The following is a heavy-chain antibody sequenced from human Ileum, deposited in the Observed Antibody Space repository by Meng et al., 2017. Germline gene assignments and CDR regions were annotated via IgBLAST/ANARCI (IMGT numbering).Heavy chain of an antibody. V-gene: IGHV3-33*01. J-gene: IGHJ2*01. CDR2: IWYDGSDK. D-gene: IGHD2-21*02. Sequence: QVQLVESGGGVVQPWRSFRLSCAASGFTFSSYAMHWFRQAPGKGLEWVAVIWYDGSDKYYADSVKGRFTISRDNSKNTLYLQMNSLRAEDTAVYYCARPPEGDGFWYFDLWGRGTLVTVSS. CDR1: GFTFSSYA. CDR3: ARPPEGDGFWYFDL.